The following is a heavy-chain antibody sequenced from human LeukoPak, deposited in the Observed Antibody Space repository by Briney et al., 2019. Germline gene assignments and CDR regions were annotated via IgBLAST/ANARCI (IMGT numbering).Heavy chain of an antibody. CDR2: TKQDGSEK. V-gene: IGHV3-7*05. J-gene: IGHJ4*02. D-gene: IGHD2-8*01. Sequence: GGSLRLSCAASGFTFSSYWMSWGRQAPGKGLEWVANTKQDGSEKYYVDSVKGRFSISRDNAKNSLYLQMNRLRAEDTAVYYCARLMTSEVGFDYWGQGTLVTVSS. CDR3: ARLMTSEVGFDY. CDR1: GFTFSSYW.